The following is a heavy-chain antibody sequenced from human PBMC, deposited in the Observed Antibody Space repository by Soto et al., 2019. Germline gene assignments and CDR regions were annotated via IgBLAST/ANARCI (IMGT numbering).Heavy chain of an antibody. CDR2: ISGSGGST. V-gene: IGHV3-23*01. Sequence: GGSLRLSCAASGFTFSSYAMSWVRQAPGKGLEWVSAISGSGGSTYYADSVKGRFTISRDNSKNTLYLQMNSLRAEDTAVYYCAKEGTMVRGVIITQPLWGYWGQGTLVTVSS. J-gene: IGHJ4*02. CDR1: GFTFSSYA. CDR3: AKEGTMVRGVIITQPLWGY. D-gene: IGHD3-10*01.